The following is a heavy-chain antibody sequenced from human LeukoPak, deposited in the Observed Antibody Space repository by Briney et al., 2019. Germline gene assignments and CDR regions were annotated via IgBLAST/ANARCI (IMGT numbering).Heavy chain of an antibody. D-gene: IGHD4-11*01. CDR2: ISAYNGNT. CDR3: ARVGHGLGNYLGNRFDP. Sequence: ASVKVSCKASGYTFTSYGISWVRQAPGQGLEWMGWISAYNGNTNYAQKLQGRVTMTTDTSTSTAYMELRSLRSDDTAVYYCARVGHGLGNYLGNRFDPWGQGTLATVSS. CDR1: GYTFTSYG. J-gene: IGHJ5*02. V-gene: IGHV1-18*01.